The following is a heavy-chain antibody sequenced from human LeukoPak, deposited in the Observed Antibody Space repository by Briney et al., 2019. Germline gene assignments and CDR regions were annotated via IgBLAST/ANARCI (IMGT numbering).Heavy chain of an antibody. CDR2: INPNSGDT. J-gene: IGHJ4*02. Sequence: ASVKVSCKASGYTFTSYYMHWLRQAPGQGLEWMGRINPNSGDTHYAQNFQGRVTLTRDTSSSTVYMELRRLRSDDTAVYYCARDLTTYSPDVVYWGQGTLVTVSS. CDR1: GYTFTSYY. CDR3: ARDLTTYSPDVVY. D-gene: IGHD1-26*01. V-gene: IGHV1-2*06.